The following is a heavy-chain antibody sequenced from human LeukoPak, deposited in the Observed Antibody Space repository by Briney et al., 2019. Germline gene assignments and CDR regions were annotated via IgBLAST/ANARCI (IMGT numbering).Heavy chain of an antibody. D-gene: IGHD4-17*01. CDR1: GSSISGSY. CDR2: MYNSGST. Sequence: SETLSLTCTVSGSSISGSYWSWIRQPPGKGLEWIAYMYNSGSTNYNPSLKSRVTISIDTSKNQFSLKLSSLTAADTAIYYCARGIESYGDYGYWGQGILVTVSS. V-gene: IGHV4-59*01. J-gene: IGHJ4*02. CDR3: ARGIESYGDYGY.